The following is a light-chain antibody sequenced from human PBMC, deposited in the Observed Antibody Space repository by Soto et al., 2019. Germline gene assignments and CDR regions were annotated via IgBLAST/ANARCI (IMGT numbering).Light chain of an antibody. CDR1: QSLLHTDGKTY. V-gene: IGKV2D-29*01. Sequence: DVVMTQTPLSLSVTPGQPASISCKSSQSLLHTDGKTYLYWYLQKPGHPPQLLIYEVFNRFSGVPDRFSGSWSGTDFTLKISRVEAEDVGNYYCMQTIPPLLTFGGGTKVEI. CDR2: EVF. CDR3: MQTIPPLLT. J-gene: IGKJ4*01.